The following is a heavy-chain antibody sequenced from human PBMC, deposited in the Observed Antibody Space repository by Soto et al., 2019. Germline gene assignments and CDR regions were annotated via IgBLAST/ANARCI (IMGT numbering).Heavy chain of an antibody. CDR3: ARDGAVAGKSGLTEYFQH. CDR1: GFTFSSYS. D-gene: IGHD6-19*01. Sequence: GGSLRLSCAASGFTFSSYSMNWVRQAPGKGLEWVSSISSSSSYIYYADSVKGRFTISRDNAKNSLYLQMNSLRAEDTAVYYCARDGAVAGKSGLTEYFQHWGQGTLVTVSS. J-gene: IGHJ1*01. V-gene: IGHV3-21*01. CDR2: ISSSSSYI.